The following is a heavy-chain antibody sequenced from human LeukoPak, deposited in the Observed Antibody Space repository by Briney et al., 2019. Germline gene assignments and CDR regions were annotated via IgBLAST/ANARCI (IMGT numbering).Heavy chain of an antibody. Sequence: ASVKVSCKTSGYTFTTYGVSWVRQAPGQGLEWMGWVSTYNGNTNYAQKFQGRVKMTTGTSTSTVYMELRSLTSDDTAVYYCAREGGPYGFDIWGQGTIIIVSS. J-gene: IGHJ3*02. D-gene: IGHD3-16*01. CDR3: AREGGPYGFDI. V-gene: IGHV1-18*01. CDR1: GYTFTTYG. CDR2: VSTYNGNT.